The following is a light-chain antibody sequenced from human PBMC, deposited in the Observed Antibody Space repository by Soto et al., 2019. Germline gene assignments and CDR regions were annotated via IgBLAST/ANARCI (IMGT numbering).Light chain of an antibody. V-gene: IGKV3D-15*01. J-gene: IGKJ1*01. CDR3: QQYNNWPPWK. CDR1: ESVTNY. Sequence: PGERGTLSCRASESVTNYLAWYQQKPGQAPRLLVYDASNRATGIPARFSGSGSGTDFTLTISSLQSEDFAVYYCQQYNNWPPWKFGQGTKVDIK. CDR2: DAS.